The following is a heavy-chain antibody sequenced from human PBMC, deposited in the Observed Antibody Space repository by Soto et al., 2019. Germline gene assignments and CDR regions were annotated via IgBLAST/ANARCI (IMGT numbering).Heavy chain of an antibody. D-gene: IGHD6-19*01. CDR2: ISAYNGNT. CDR3: ARDPASYSSGFNWFDP. CDR1: GYTFTSYG. Sequence: GASVKVSCKASGYTFTSYGISWVRQAPGQGLEWMGWISAYNGNTNYAQKLQGRVTMTTDTSTSTAYMELSSLRSEDTAVYYCARDPASYSSGFNWFDPWGQGTLVTVSS. J-gene: IGHJ5*02. V-gene: IGHV1-18*01.